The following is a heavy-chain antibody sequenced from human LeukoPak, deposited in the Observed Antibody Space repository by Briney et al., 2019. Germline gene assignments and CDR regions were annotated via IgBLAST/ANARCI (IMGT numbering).Heavy chain of an antibody. D-gene: IGHD4-11*01. V-gene: IGHV1-69*06. Sequence: GASVKVSCNASGCTFSSYAISWVRQAPGQGHERMGSFIPIFGTANYAQKLARRVTITADKSTSTAYMELRSLRSEDTAVYYCAREHDYSNSVDYYYYYYYMDVWGKGTTVTVSS. J-gene: IGHJ6*03. CDR2: FIPIFGTA. CDR1: GCTFSSYA. CDR3: AREHDYSNSVDYYYYYYYMDV.